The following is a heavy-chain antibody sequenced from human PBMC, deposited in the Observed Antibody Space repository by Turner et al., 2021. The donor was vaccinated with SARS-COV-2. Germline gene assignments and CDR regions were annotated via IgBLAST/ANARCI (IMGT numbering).Heavy chain of an antibody. CDR1: GCSISGRSYH. D-gene: IGHD6-13*01. V-gene: IGHV4-39*01. CDR2: IYYGGST. J-gene: IGHJ6*02. CDR3: AGQEELVPSYYYYYYGMDV. Sequence: QLQLQESGPGLVKPSETLSLTCTVSGCSISGRSYHWGWIRQPPGKGLEWMGIIYYGGSTYYIPSLKSRVTISVDTSKNQYSPKLSSVTAADTAVYYYAGQEELVPSYYYYYYGMDVWGQGTTVTVSS.